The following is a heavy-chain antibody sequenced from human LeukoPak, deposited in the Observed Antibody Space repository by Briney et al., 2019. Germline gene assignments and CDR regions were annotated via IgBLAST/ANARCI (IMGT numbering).Heavy chain of an antibody. CDR2: ISSSSSTI. CDR1: GFTFSSYW. J-gene: IGHJ6*02. Sequence: GGSLRLSCAASGFTFSSYWMHWVRQAPGKGLEWVSYISSSSSTIYYADSVKGRFTISRDNAKNSLYLQMNSLRDEDTAVYYCARSAVVPAAIRDYYYYGMDVWGQGTTVTVSS. CDR3: ARSAVVPAAIRDYYYYGMDV. V-gene: IGHV3-48*02. D-gene: IGHD2-2*02.